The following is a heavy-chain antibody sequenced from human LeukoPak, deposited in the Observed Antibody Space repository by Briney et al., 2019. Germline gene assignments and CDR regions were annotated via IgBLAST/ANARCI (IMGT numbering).Heavy chain of an antibody. J-gene: IGHJ4*02. Sequence: SETLSLTCAVYGGSFSDYYWSWIRQPPGKGLEWIGEINHSGSTNYNPSLKSRVTIPVDTSKNQFSLKLSSVTAADTAVYYCARGALGINYWGQGTLVTVSS. D-gene: IGHD7-27*01. V-gene: IGHV4-34*01. CDR2: INHSGST. CDR3: ARGALGINY. CDR1: GGSFSDYY.